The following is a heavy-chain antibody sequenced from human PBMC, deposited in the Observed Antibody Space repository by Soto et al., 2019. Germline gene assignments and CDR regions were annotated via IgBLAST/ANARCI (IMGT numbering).Heavy chain of an antibody. CDR1: GFTFSSYS. V-gene: IGHV3-48*02. D-gene: IGHD6-6*01. CDR3: ARPSKMYTSSSCGMDV. CDR2: ISSSGSTT. J-gene: IGHJ6*02. Sequence: EVQLVESGGGLVQPGGSLRLSCAASGFTFSSYSMNWVRQAPGKGLQWVSYISSSGSTTYYADSVRGRFTISRDNAKNSLYLQMNSLRDEDTAAYYCARPSKMYTSSSCGMDVWGQGTTVTVSS.